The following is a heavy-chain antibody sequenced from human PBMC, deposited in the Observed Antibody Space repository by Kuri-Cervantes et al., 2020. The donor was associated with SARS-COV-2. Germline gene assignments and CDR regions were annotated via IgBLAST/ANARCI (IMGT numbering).Heavy chain of an antibody. Sequence: GESLKISCTASGFTFGDYAMSWVRQAPGKGLEWVGFIRSKAYGGTTEYAASVKGRFTISRDDSKSIAYLQMNSLKTEDTAVYYCTGPTYSSSWYSSDWVKYWGQGTLVTDSS. CDR3: TGPTYSSSWYSSDWVKY. V-gene: IGHV3-49*04. CDR2: IRSKAYGGTT. D-gene: IGHD6-13*01. CDR1: GFTFGDYA. J-gene: IGHJ4*02.